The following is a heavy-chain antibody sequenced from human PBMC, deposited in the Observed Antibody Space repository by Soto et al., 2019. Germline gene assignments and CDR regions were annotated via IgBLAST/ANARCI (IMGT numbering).Heavy chain of an antibody. D-gene: IGHD5-12*01. Sequence: GGSLRLSCAASGFVFGNSAMSWVRQAPGKGLGLVSAISGSGSDTYYADSVKGRFTIARDNCNNTLFLHMGSLRAEDTAVYYFATPKWLRYGAPDYWGQGTLVTVSS. V-gene: IGHV3-23*01. CDR1: GFVFGNSA. CDR2: ISGSGSDT. J-gene: IGHJ4*02. CDR3: ATPKWLRYGAPDY.